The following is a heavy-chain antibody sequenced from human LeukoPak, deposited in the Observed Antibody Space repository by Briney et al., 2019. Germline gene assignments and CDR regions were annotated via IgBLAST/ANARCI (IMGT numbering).Heavy chain of an antibody. J-gene: IGHJ4*02. D-gene: IGHD3-22*01. V-gene: IGHV4-31*03. CDR2: IYYSGST. Sequence: TLSLTCTVSGGSVSSGSYYWSWIRQHPGKGLEWIGYIYYSGSTYYNPSLKSRVTISVDTSKNQFSLKLSSVTAADTAVYYCARAKKWYYYDSSGYYSFDYWGQGTLVTVSS. CDR1: GGSVSSGSYY. CDR3: ARAKKWYYYDSSGYYSFDY.